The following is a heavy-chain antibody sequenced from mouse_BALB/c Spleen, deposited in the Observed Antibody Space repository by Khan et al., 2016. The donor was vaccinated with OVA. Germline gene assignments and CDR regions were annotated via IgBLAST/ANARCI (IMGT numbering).Heavy chain of an antibody. Sequence: EVQLQESGPGLVKPSQSLSLTCTVTGYSITSDYAWNWIRQFPGSKLEWMGYISYSGGTSYLPSLKSRISITRDTSKNQFFLQLNSVTTEDSATYYCARWFAYWGQGTLVTVS. J-gene: IGHJ3*01. CDR1: GYSITSDYA. CDR2: ISYSGGT. CDR3: ARWFAY. V-gene: IGHV3-2*02.